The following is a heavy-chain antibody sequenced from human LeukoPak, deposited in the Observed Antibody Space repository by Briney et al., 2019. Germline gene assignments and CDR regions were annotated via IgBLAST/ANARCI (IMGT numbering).Heavy chain of an antibody. J-gene: IGHJ4*02. V-gene: IGHV3-11*05. CDR3: ARVYGSSWYYFDS. CDR1: GFTFSDYY. Sequence: GGSLRLSCAASGFTFSDYYMIWIRQAPGKGLEWVSYISSSATYTNSADSVKGRFTIPRDNTKNSLYLQMNSLRDEDTAVYYCARVYGSSWYYFDSWGQGTLVTVSS. CDR2: ISSSATYT. D-gene: IGHD6-13*01.